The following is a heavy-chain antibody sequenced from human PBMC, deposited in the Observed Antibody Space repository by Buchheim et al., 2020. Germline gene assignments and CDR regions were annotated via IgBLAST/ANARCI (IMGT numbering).Heavy chain of an antibody. V-gene: IGHV5-51*01. CDR3: ARGAYNGYGTGAFDF. CDR1: GYSFISYW. Sequence: EVQLIQSGAEVKKPGESLKISCEGSGYSFISYWIAWVRQTPGKGLEWVGLHYVGNSDIRFGPSFQGQVTMSADKSISTAYLQWSSLKASDTAMYYCARGAYNGYGTGAFDFWGQGT. J-gene: IGHJ3*01. D-gene: IGHD5-12*01. CDR2: HYVGNSDI.